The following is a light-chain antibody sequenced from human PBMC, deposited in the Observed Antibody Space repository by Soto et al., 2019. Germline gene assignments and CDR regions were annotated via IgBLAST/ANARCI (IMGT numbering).Light chain of an antibody. CDR2: DTS. J-gene: IGLJ1*01. CDR3: LLSYGGAYV. CDR1: TGAVTSGHY. V-gene: IGLV7-46*01. Sequence: QAVVTQEPSLTVSPGGTVTLTCGSSTGAVTSGHYPYWFQQKPSQAPRTLIYDTSDKHSWTPARFSGSLLGGKAALTLSGAQPEDEAEYYCLLSYGGAYVFGTGTKVNVL.